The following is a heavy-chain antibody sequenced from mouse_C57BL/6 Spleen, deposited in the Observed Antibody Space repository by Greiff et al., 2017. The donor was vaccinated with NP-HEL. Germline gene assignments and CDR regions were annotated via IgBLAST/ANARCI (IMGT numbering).Heavy chain of an antibody. CDR3: ARTARIKY. V-gene: IGHV3-2*02. J-gene: IGHJ2*01. CDR2: ISYSGST. CDR1: GYSITSGYG. Sequence: EVQLQQSGPGLVKPSQSLSLTCTVTGYSITSGYGWNWIRQFPGNKLEWMGYISYSGSTNYNPSLKSRISITRDTSKNQFCLQLNSVTTEDTATYYCARTARIKYWGQGTTLTVSS. D-gene: IGHD1-2*01.